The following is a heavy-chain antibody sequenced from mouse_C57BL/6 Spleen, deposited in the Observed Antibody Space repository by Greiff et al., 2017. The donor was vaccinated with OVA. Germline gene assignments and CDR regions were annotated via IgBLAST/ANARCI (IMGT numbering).Heavy chain of an antibody. CDR2: IYPGDGDT. CDR1: GYAFSSSW. V-gene: IGHV1-82*01. CDR3: ARRQNYGSSSWYFDV. D-gene: IGHD1-1*01. Sequence: QVQLKESGPELVKPGASVKISCKASGYAFSSSWMNWVKQRPGKGLEWIGRIYPGDGDTNYNGKFKGKATLTADKSSSTAYMQLSSLTSEDSAVYFCARRQNYGSSSWYFDVWGTGTTVTVSS. J-gene: IGHJ1*03.